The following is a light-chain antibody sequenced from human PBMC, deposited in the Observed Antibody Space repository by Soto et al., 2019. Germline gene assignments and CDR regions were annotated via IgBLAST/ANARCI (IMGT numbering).Light chain of an antibody. CDR1: SSDVGGSDY. CDR2: DVN. J-gene: IGLJ1*01. CDR3: VSHVAHRNF. V-gene: IGLV2-8*01. Sequence: QSALTQPPSASGSPGQSVSISCTGTSSDVGGSDYVSWYQHHPGKAPKLTIYDVNKRPSEVPDRFSGSKSGNVASLTVSGLRAEDEADYYCVSHVAHRNFFGTGTKLTVL.